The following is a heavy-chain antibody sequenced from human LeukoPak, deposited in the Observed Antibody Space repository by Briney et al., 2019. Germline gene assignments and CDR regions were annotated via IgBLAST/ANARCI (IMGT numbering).Heavy chain of an antibody. J-gene: IGHJ1*01. Sequence: PSETLSLTCSVSDDSSSSDHWSWVRQPPGKGLEWIGYIHNGGSTMYTPSPKSRVTISVDTSKNHFSLKLSSVTAADTAVYYCATSSTISGYFLFQHWGQGALVTVPS. D-gene: IGHD3-22*01. V-gene: IGHV4-59*01. CDR3: ATSSTISGYFLFQH. CDR1: DDSSSSDH. CDR2: IHNGGST.